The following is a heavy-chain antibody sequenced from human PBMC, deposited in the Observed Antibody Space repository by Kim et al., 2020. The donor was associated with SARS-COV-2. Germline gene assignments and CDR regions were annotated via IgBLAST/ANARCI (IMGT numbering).Heavy chain of an antibody. J-gene: IGHJ4*02. V-gene: IGHV3-23*01. D-gene: IGHD2-15*01. CDR3: AKDPHYCSGGSCYGGIDY. Sequence: VKGLFTISRDNSKNTLYLQMNSLRAEDTAVYYCAKDPHYCSGGSCYGGIDYWGQGTLVTVSS.